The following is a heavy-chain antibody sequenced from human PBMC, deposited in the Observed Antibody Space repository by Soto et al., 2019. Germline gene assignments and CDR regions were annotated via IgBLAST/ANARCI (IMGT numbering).Heavy chain of an antibody. V-gene: IGHV1-3*05. Sequence: QVQLVQSGAEEKKPGASVKVSCKASGYTFTSYAMHWVRQAPGQRLEWMGWINAGNGNTKYSQKFQGRVTIPRDTSASTAYMELSSLRSEDTAVYCCARGLPLTAGYWGQGTLLTVSS. CDR3: ARGLPLTAGY. CDR1: GYTFTSYA. CDR2: INAGNGNT. J-gene: IGHJ1*01. D-gene: IGHD6-25*01.